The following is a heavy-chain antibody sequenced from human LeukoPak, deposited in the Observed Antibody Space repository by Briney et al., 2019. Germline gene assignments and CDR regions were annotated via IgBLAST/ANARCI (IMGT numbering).Heavy chain of an antibody. Sequence: AESLQISCKGSGYIFTNYWIGWVRQLPGKGLEWMGIIHPRDCDTRYSPSFQGQVTVSADKSISTPYLQWSSLEASDTAMYYCARRQHSGYNFDFWGQGTLVTVSS. CDR3: ARRQHSGYNFDF. J-gene: IGHJ4*02. D-gene: IGHD5-12*01. CDR1: GYIFTNYW. V-gene: IGHV5-51*01. CDR2: IHPRDCDT.